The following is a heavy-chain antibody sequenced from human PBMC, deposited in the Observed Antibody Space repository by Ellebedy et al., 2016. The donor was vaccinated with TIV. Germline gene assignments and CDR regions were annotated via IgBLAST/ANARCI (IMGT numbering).Heavy chain of an antibody. CDR3: ARGLTRYSSANWFDP. Sequence: MPSETLSLTCTVSGGSISPYYWSWIRQPPGKGLEWIGEIYHSGSTNYNPSLKSRVTISVDKSKNQFSLKLSSVTAADTAVYYCARGLTRYSSANWFDPWGQGTLVTVSS. CDR1: GGSISPYY. CDR2: IYHSGST. J-gene: IGHJ5*02. D-gene: IGHD6-25*01. V-gene: IGHV4-59*12.